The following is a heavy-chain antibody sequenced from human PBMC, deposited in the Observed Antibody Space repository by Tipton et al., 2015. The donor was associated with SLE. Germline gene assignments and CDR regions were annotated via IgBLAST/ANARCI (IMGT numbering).Heavy chain of an antibody. CDR2: IYHNDSP. J-gene: IGHJ4*02. Sequence: LRLSCAVSGYSITRGYNWGWIRQPPGKGLEFIGSIYHNDSPYYNQSLKSRVTISIDTSKNQFSLELRSVTAADTAVYYCARLRVVADTPDNFDYWGQGTLVTVSS. V-gene: IGHV4-38-2*01. CDR1: GYSITRGYN. CDR3: ARLRVVADTPDNFDY. D-gene: IGHD2-15*01.